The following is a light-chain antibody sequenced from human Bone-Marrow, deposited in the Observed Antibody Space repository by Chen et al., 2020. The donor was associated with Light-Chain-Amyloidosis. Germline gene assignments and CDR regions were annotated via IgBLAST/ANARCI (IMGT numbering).Light chain of an antibody. CDR2: DDN. V-gene: IGLV3-21*02. CDR3: QVWDNTRDAVV. Sequence: SYVLTQSPSVSVAPGQTARITCGENNIGSTNVHWYQQRPGQAPVVVVYDDNDRPSGIPERFSGSNSGNTATLTISRVEAGDEADYYCQVWDNTRDAVVFGGGTKLTVL. J-gene: IGLJ2*01. CDR1: NIGSTN.